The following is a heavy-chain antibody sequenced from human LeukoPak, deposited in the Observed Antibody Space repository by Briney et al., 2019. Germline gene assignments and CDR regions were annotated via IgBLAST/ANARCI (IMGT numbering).Heavy chain of an antibody. Sequence: SETLSLTCTVSGYSISSGYYWGWIRQPPGKGLEWIGSIYHSGSTYYNPSLKSRVTISVDTSKNQFSLKLSSVTAADTAVYYCARDPGYIVVVPAAILSRDRLGWFDPWGQGTLVTVSS. J-gene: IGHJ5*02. CDR3: ARDPGYIVVVPAAILSRDRLGWFDP. CDR1: GYSISSGYY. D-gene: IGHD2-2*02. V-gene: IGHV4-38-2*02. CDR2: IYHSGST.